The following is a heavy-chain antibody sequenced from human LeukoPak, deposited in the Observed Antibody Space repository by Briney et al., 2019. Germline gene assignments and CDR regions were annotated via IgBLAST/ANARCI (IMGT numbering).Heavy chain of an antibody. CDR3: ARDRSMGF. CDR1: GFTFDDYA. D-gene: IGHD2/OR15-2a*01. Sequence: GGSLRLSCAASGFTFDDYAMHWVRQAPGKGLEWVSGISWNSGSIGYADSVKGRFTISRDNAKNSLYLQMNSLRAEDTAVYYCARDRSMGFWGQGTLVTVSS. V-gene: IGHV3-9*01. J-gene: IGHJ4*02. CDR2: ISWNSGSI.